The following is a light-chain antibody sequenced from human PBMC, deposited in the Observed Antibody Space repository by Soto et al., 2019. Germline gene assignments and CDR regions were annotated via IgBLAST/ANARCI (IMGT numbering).Light chain of an antibody. Sequence: DIQMTQSPSSVSASVGDRVTITCRASQGLGVWLGWYQQKPGKAPQLLIFGASGLQTGVPSRFSGSGSGTDFTLTISSLQPEAFATYYCQQAYSFPLTFGGGTKVEIK. CDR2: GAS. CDR1: QGLGVW. V-gene: IGKV1-12*01. J-gene: IGKJ4*01. CDR3: QQAYSFPLT.